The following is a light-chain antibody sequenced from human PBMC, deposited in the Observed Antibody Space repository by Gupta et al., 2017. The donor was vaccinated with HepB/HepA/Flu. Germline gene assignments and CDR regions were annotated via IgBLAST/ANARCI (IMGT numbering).Light chain of an antibody. CDR2: RNS. Sequence: QSVLTQPPSASGTPGQRVNISCSGSGSNIGTGFVYWYQLLPGAAPKVLMYRNSQRPSGVPDRFSCSNSGTSASPVISXLXYEEEGXDYCSASANSMGGHVVFGGGTKLTVL. V-gene: IGLV1-47*01. CDR3: SASANSMGGHVV. CDR1: GSNIGTGF. J-gene: IGLJ2*01.